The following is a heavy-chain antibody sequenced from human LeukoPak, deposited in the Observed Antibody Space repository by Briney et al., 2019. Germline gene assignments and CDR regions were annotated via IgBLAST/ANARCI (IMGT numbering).Heavy chain of an antibody. J-gene: IGHJ4*02. CDR2: ISSSGSTI. CDR3: AKVAKYYYGSETYYFFEQ. Sequence: GGSLRLSCAASGFTFSSYEMNWVRQAPGKGLEWVSCISSSGSTIYYADSVKGRFTISRDNARNSLELQMNSLRVEDTAVYYCAKVAKYYYGSETYYFFEQWGQGTPVTASS. D-gene: IGHD3-10*01. CDR1: GFTFSSYE. V-gene: IGHV3-48*03.